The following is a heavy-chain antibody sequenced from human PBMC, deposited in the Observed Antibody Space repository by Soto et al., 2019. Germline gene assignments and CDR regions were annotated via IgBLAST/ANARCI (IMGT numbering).Heavy chain of an antibody. V-gene: IGHV3-23*01. J-gene: IGHJ4*02. CDR2: ISSSGSST. Sequence: GGSLRLSCAASGFTFSSFAMSWVRQAPGKGLEWVSAISSSGSSTFHADSVKGRFTISRDNSQNTLYLQMKSLRAEDTAVYYCARRLNTYYFDYWGQGTLVTVSS. CDR1: GFTFSSFA. CDR3: ARRLNTYYFDY. D-gene: IGHD2-21*02.